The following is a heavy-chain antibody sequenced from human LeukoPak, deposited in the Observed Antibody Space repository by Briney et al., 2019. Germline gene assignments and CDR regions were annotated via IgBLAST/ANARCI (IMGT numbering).Heavy chain of an antibody. V-gene: IGHV5-51*01. Sequence: GESLKISCKGSGYSFTSYWIGWVRQMPGKGLEWMGIIYPGDSDTRYSPSFQGQGTISADKSISTAYLQWSSLKASDTAMYYCARGGYGDQYYYYGMDVWGQGTTVTVSS. CDR2: IYPGDSDT. CDR1: GYSFTSYW. D-gene: IGHD4-17*01. J-gene: IGHJ6*02. CDR3: ARGGYGDQYYYYGMDV.